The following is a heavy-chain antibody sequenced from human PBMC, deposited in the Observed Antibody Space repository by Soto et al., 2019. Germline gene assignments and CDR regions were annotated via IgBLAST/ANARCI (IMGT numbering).Heavy chain of an antibody. J-gene: IGHJ4*02. CDR1: GGSISSSSYY. Sequence: QLQLQESGPGLVKPSGTLSLTCTVSGGSISSSSYYWGWIRQPPGKGLEWIGSIYYSGSTYYNPSLKSRVTISVDTSKNQFSLKLSSVTAADTAVYYCARGMDYYDSSGYYFDYWGQGTLVTVSS. V-gene: IGHV4-39*01. CDR3: ARGMDYYDSSGYYFDY. CDR2: IYYSGST. D-gene: IGHD3-22*01.